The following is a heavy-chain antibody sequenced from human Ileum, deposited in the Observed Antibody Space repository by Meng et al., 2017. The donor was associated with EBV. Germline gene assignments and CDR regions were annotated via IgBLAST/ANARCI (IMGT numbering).Heavy chain of an antibody. CDR2: IYGDDEK. J-gene: IGHJ5*02. D-gene: IGHD6-6*01. CDR1: GFSLSTSGGG. V-gene: IGHV2-5*02. Sequence: QTTLKESGPTLVKPTXTLTLTFTFSGFSLSTSGGGVGWIRQPPGKALECLAIIYGDDEKRYSPSLESRLTVTKDTSKNQVVLTMTNMVPVDTATYYCARAAARPSDWFDPWGQGTLVTVSS. CDR3: ARAAARPSDWFDP.